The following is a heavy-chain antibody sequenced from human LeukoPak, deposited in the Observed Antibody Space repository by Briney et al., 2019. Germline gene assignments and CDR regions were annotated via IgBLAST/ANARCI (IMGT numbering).Heavy chain of an antibody. Sequence: SETLSLTCTVSGGSIRGYSWSWLRQPPGKGLEWLGYISDSGSTSYNPSLKTRIIISLDTSKNQFSLKPSSATAADTAVYYCARWGRPNFDYWGQGTLVTVSS. J-gene: IGHJ4*02. CDR1: GGSIRGYS. CDR3: ARWGRPNFDY. D-gene: IGHD7-27*01. V-gene: IGHV4-59*01. CDR2: ISDSGST.